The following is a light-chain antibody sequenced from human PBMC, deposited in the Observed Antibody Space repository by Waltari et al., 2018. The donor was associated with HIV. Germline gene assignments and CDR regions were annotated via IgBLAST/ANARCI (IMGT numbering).Light chain of an antibody. CDR1: GSNIGTYS. CDR2: MND. CDR3: AVWDDSLGGAV. Sequence: QSVVTQPPSASGTPGQRVTISCSGSGSNIGTYSVNWYQHFPGTAPKLLIYMNDHLPAAVPARSAGSRSGTSASRAIRGYHDDVEAVAYCAVWDDSLGGAVVGGGTKLTVL. J-gene: IGLJ2*01. V-gene: IGLV1-47*01.